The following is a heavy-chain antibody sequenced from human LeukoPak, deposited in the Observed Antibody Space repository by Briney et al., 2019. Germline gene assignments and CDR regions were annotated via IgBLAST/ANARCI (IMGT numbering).Heavy chain of an antibody. Sequence: GGSLRLSCAASGFTFSSYGMHWVRQAPGKGLEWVAVISYDGSNKYYADSVKGRLTISRDNSESTLYLQMNSLRAEDTAVYYCAKAVAATGHYYFGMDVWGQGTTVTVSS. J-gene: IGHJ6*02. CDR3: AKAVAATGHYYFGMDV. CDR2: ISYDGSNK. V-gene: IGHV3-30*18. CDR1: GFTFSSYG. D-gene: IGHD6-19*01.